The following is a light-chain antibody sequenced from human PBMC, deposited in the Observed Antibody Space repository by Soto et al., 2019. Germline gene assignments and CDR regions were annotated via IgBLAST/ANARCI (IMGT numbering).Light chain of an antibody. J-gene: IGKJ2*01. CDR3: QQHNNWPLYT. CDR2: DAS. CDR1: QSVSRN. V-gene: IGKV3-15*01. Sequence: EIVMTQSPATLSVSPGERATLSCRASQSVSRNLAWYQQRPGRAPRLLIYDASTRATDIPARFSGSGSGTEFTLTISSLQSEDFVVYYCQQHNNWPLYTFGQGTKLEIK.